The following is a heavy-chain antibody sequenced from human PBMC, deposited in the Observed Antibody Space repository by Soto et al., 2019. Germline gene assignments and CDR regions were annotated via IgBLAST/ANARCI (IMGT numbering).Heavy chain of an antibody. D-gene: IGHD2-15*01. CDR2: IYYDGNT. J-gene: IGHJ6*02. V-gene: IGHV4-39*01. CDR1: GDSISSNSHY. CDR3: ARHKDCSGGSCNAVGYYYGLDV. Sequence: SETLSLTCTVSGDSISSNSHYWGWIRQPPGKGLESIANIYYDGNTYFNPSLKSRVTISLDTSKNQFSLRLNSVTAADTAVYYCARHKDCSGGSCNAVGYYYGLDVWGQGTTVTVSS.